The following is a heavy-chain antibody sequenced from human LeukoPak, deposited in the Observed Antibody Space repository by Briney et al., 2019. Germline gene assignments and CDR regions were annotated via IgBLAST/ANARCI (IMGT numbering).Heavy chain of an antibody. J-gene: IGHJ6*02. CDR3: ARGDGSYYYYYGMDV. CDR1: GGSSSSYY. CDR2: IYYSGST. Sequence: PSETLSLTCIVSGGSSSSYYWSWIRQPPGKGLEWIGYIYYSGSTNYNPSLKSRITISVDTSKNQFSLKLSSVTAADTAVYYCARGDGSYYYYYGMDVWGQGTTVTVSS. V-gene: IGHV4-59*01. D-gene: IGHD1-26*01.